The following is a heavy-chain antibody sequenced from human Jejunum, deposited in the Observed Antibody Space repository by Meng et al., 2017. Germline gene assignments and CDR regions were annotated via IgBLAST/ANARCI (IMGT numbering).Heavy chain of an antibody. CDR3: ARDPRTNWASRFFDN. CDR1: GGSVSTTDW. CDR2: ISRSGRA. J-gene: IGHJ4*02. D-gene: IGHD1/OR15-1a*01. V-gene: IGHV4-4*03. Sequence: GHLEVAGTGLWGPPGPLSLTCAVAGGSVSTTDWWSWVRQPPGKGLEWIGEISRSGRANYNPSLKGRVTISLDRSMNLFSLKLDSVTAADAAVYYCARDPRTNWASRFFDNWGQGTLVTVSS.